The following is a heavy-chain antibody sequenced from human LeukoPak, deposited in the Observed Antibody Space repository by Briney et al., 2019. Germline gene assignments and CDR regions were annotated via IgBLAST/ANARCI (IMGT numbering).Heavy chain of an antibody. D-gene: IGHD1-26*01. J-gene: IGHJ4*02. V-gene: IGHV3-7*01. CDR3: ARGGATRGRFEN. CDR2: MREDGTEI. CDR1: GFPFNVQT. Sequence: GGSLRLPCAASGFPFNVQTMSWVRQAPGKGLDWVASMREDGTEIHYVDSVKGRFTISRDNPKNSLYLQMNSLRAEDTAVYYCARGGATRGRFENWGQGTLVTVSS.